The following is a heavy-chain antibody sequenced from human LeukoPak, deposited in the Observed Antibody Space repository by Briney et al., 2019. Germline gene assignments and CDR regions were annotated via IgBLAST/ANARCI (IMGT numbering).Heavy chain of an antibody. V-gene: IGHV3-30-3*01. CDR3: VREVAVSGTVNGAFNV. CDR2: ISFDGTNK. CDR1: GVSFNSYA. D-gene: IGHD6-19*01. Sequence: GRSLRLSCAASGVSFNSYAMHWARQAPGKGLEWVAVISFDGTNKYYADSVKGRLTISRDNSENTLHLQMNSLRAEDTAVYFCVREVAVSGTVNGAFNVWGPGTTVTVSS. J-gene: IGHJ6*02.